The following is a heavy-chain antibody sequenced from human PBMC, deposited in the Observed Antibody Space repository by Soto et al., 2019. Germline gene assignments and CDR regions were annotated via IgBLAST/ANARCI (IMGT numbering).Heavy chain of an antibody. CDR3: TTDLPSYSGSYDRIDY. CDR2: IKSKTDGGTT. V-gene: IGHV3-15*01. Sequence: GGSLRLSCAASGFTFSNAWMSWVRQAPGKGLEWVGRIKSKTDGGTTDYAAPVKGRFTISRDDSKNTLYLQMSSLKTEDTAVYYCTTDLPSYSGSYDRIDYWGQGTLVTVSS. CDR1: GFTFSNAW. D-gene: IGHD1-26*01. J-gene: IGHJ4*02.